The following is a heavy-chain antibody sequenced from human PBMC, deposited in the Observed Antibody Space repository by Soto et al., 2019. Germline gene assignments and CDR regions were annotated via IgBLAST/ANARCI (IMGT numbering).Heavy chain of an antibody. Sequence: QVQLVEPGGGVVQPGRSLRLSCAASGFIFSNYAIHWVRQAPGKGLEWVALISYDGYDKYYTDSVKGRFTISRDNSKNTLYLQMNSLRPEDTAVYYCARAPNRLGGFWFDPWGQGTLVTVSS. J-gene: IGHJ5*02. CDR1: GFIFSNYA. CDR3: ARAPNRLGGFWFDP. CDR2: ISYDGYDK. V-gene: IGHV3-30*04. D-gene: IGHD1-26*01.